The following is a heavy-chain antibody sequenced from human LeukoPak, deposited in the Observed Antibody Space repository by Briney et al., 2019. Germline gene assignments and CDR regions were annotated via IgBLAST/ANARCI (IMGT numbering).Heavy chain of an antibody. Sequence: PSETLSLTCAVYGGSFSGYYWSWIRQPPGKGLEWIGEINHSGSTNYSPSHKSRVTVSVDTSKNQFSLKLSSVTAADTAVYYCARGNRPYCSSTSCYRSNWFDPWGQGTLVTVSS. CDR2: INHSGST. V-gene: IGHV4-34*01. J-gene: IGHJ5*02. D-gene: IGHD2-2*01. CDR3: ARGNRPYCSSTSCYRSNWFDP. CDR1: GGSFSGYY.